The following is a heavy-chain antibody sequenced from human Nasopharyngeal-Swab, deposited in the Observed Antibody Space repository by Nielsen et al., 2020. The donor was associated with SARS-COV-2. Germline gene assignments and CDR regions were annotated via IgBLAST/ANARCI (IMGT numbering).Heavy chain of an antibody. CDR2: IWYDGSNK. V-gene: IGHV3-33*01. CDR3: AGERYYYDSSGYYYLGYYYYGMDV. D-gene: IGHD3-22*01. J-gene: IGHJ6*02. Sequence: GGSLRLSCAASGFTFSSYGMHWVRQAPGNGLEWVAVIWYDGSNKYYADSVKGRFTISRDNSKNTLYLQMNSLRAEDTAVYYCAGERYYYDSSGYYYLGYYYYGMDVWGQGTTVTVSS. CDR1: GFTFSSYG.